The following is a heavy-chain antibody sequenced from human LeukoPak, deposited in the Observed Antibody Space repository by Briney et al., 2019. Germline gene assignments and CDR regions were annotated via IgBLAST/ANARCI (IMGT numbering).Heavy chain of an antibody. V-gene: IGHV4-31*03. D-gene: IGHD6-13*01. Sequence: SETLSLTCTVSGGSISSGGYYWSWIRQHPGKGLERIGYVYYSGSTYYNPSLKSRVTISVDTSKNQSSLKLSSVTAADTAVYYCAREGIAADYWGQGTLVTVSS. CDR1: GGSISSGGYY. CDR2: VYYSGST. J-gene: IGHJ4*02. CDR3: AREGIAADY.